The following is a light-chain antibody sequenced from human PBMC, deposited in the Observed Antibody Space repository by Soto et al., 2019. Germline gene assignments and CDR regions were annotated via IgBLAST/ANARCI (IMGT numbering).Light chain of an antibody. Sequence: DIQMTPSPPSLSASVGDRVTLTFQASHDIGNSLNWYQDKPGQAPKLVIYDAYNLETGVPSTFSGNGYGTDFTFTISSLRPEDIATYYCQKSDHLPLFGPGTKVDI. J-gene: IGKJ3*01. CDR1: HDIGNS. CDR2: DAY. V-gene: IGKV1-33*01. CDR3: QKSDHLPL.